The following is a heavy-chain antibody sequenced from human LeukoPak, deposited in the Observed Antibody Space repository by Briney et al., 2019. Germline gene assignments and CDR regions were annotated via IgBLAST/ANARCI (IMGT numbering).Heavy chain of an antibody. Sequence: PSETLSLTCTVSGGSISSYYWSWIRQPPGKGLEWIGYIYYSGSTNYNPSLKSRVTISVDTSKNQFSLKLSSVTAADTAMYYCGRGWAEFDLDYWGQGTLVTVSS. D-gene: IGHD3-3*01. CDR2: IYYSGST. CDR3: GRGWAEFDLDY. CDR1: GGSISSYY. J-gene: IGHJ4*02. V-gene: IGHV4-59*01.